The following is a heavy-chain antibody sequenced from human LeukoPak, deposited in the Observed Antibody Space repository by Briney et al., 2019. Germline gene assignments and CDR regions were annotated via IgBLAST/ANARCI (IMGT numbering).Heavy chain of an antibody. CDR2: IYYSGST. CDR1: GGSISSSSYY. V-gene: IGHV4-39*01. D-gene: IGHD2-15*01. J-gene: IGHJ4*02. CDR3: VRQVRQYCSGGGCYPNFDY. Sequence: SETLSLTCTVSGGSISSSSYYWGWIRQPPGKGLEWIGSIYYSGSTYYNPSLKSRVTISVDTSKNQFSLEVSSVSAADTALYYCVRQVRQYCSGGGCYPNFDYWGQGTLVTVSS.